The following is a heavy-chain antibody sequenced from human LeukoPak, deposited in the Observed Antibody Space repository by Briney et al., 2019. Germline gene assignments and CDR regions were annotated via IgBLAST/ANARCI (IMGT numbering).Heavy chain of an antibody. V-gene: IGHV3-15*01. CDR1: GFTASDAW. D-gene: IGHD3-16*01. J-gene: IGHJ4*02. Sequence: GGSLRLSCAASGFTASDAWMSWVRQAPGKGLEWVGRIKSKTEGGTTDYAPPVKDRFTISRDDSKNTLYLQMSSLKIEDTALYYCATGGHYFGSWGQGTLVTVSS. CDR3: ATGGHYFGS. CDR2: IKSKTEGGTT.